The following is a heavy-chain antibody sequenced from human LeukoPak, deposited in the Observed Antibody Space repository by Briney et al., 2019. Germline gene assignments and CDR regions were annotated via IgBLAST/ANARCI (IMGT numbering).Heavy chain of an antibody. V-gene: IGHV3-23*01. J-gene: IGHJ4*02. D-gene: IGHD5-12*01. CDR1: GFTFSSYA. Sequence: GGSLRLSCAASGFTFSSYAMSWVRQAPGKGLEWVSAISGSGGSTYYADSVKGRFTISRDNSKNTLYLQMNSLRAEDAAVYYCAKDSGYDSSFDYWGQGTLVTVSS. CDR2: ISGSGGST. CDR3: AKDSGYDSSFDY.